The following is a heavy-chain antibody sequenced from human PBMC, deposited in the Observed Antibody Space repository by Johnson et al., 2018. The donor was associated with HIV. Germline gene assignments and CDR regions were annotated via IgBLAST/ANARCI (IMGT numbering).Heavy chain of an antibody. J-gene: IGHJ3*01. CDR1: GFTFSGSA. CDR2: IRSKGNSYAT. CDR3: TKFVGYCSCCVCNTPGDV. V-gene: IGHV3-73*01. D-gene: IGHD2-8*02. Sequence: VQLVESGGGLVQPGKSLKVACAASGFTFSGSALHWIRQASGRGLEWVGLIRSKGNSYATAYAASVKGRFTISRDDSHNTAYLQMNSLTTEDTATYYCTKFVGYCSCCVCNTPGDVWGQGTMVTVSS.